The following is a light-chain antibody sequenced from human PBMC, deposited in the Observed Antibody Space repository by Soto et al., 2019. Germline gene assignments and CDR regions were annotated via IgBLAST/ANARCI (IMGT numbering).Light chain of an antibody. CDR3: AAWDDNLNGPL. CDR1: NSNIGRYS. J-gene: IGLJ3*02. Sequence: QSVLTQPPSLSGTPGQRVTISCSGRNSNIGRYSVNWYQHFPGTAPKILIYSDDERPSGVPDRFSGSKSGTSASLAISGRQSEDEAEYYCAAWDDNLNGPLFGGGTKLTVL. CDR2: SDD. V-gene: IGLV1-44*01.